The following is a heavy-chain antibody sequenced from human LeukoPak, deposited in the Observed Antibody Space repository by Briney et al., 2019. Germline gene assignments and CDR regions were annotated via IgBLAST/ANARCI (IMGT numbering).Heavy chain of an antibody. Sequence: SEKVFCKASGYTFTGYYMHWVRQAPGQGLEWMGWINPNSGGTNYAQKFQGRVTMTRDTSICTAYMELSRLRSDDTAVYYCARPALYCGGDCSDYWGQGTLVTVSS. D-gene: IGHD2-21*02. CDR2: INPNSGGT. V-gene: IGHV1-2*02. CDR1: GYTFTGYY. CDR3: ARPALYCGGDCSDY. J-gene: IGHJ4*02.